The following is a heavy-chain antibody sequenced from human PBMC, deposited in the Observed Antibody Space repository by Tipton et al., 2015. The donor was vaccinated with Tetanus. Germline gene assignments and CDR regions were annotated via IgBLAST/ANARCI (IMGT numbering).Heavy chain of an antibody. CDR2: ISSSSSYI. V-gene: IGHV3-21*01. CDR3: ARDGELGYGDPTHFDY. J-gene: IGHJ4*02. Sequence: SLRLSCAASGFTFSSYSMNWVRQAPGKGLEWVSSISSSSSYIYYADSVKGRFTISRDNAKNSLYLQMNSLRAEDTAVYYCARDGELGYGDPTHFDYWGQGPLVPVSS. D-gene: IGHD4-17*01. CDR1: GFTFSSYS.